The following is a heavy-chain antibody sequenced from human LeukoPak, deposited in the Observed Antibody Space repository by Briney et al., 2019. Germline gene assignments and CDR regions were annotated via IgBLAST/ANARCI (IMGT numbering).Heavy chain of an antibody. CDR1: GFTFSSYS. CDR3: ARDNWNDAPGGFDP. V-gene: IGHV3-21*01. J-gene: IGHJ5*02. CDR2: ITRSSTST. Sequence: GGSLRLSCAASGFTFSSYSMNWVRQAPGKGLEWVSSITRSSTSTYYTDSVRGRFTISRDNAKNSLYLQMNSMRAEDTAVYYCARDNWNDAPGGFDPWGQGTLVTVSS. D-gene: IGHD1-20*01.